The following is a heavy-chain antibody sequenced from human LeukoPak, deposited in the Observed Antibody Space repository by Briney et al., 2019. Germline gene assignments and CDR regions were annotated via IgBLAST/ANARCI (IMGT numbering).Heavy chain of an antibody. CDR2: ISGSGGST. D-gene: IGHD2-2*01. CDR1: GFTFSSYA. Sequence: GGSLRLSCAASGFTFSSYAMSWVRQAPGKGLEWVSAISGSGGSTYYADSVKGRFTISRDNSKNTLYLQMNSLRAEDTAVHYCAKVKEYQLLVGLMDYWGQGTLVTVSS. CDR3: AKVKEYQLLVGLMDY. J-gene: IGHJ4*02. V-gene: IGHV3-23*01.